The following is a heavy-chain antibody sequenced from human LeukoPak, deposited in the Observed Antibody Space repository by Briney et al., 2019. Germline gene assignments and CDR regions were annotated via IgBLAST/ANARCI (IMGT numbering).Heavy chain of an antibody. J-gene: IGHJ3*02. V-gene: IGHV3-74*01. CDR1: GFTFSSYW. Sequence: GGSLRLSCAASGFTFSSYWMHWARQGPGKGLVWVSRISTDGSSTNSADSVKGRFTISRDNAKNTLYLQMNSLRAEDTAVYYCVREYSSSSGRAFDIWGQGTMVTVSP. CDR3: VREYSSSSGRAFDI. D-gene: IGHD6-6*01. CDR2: ISTDGSST.